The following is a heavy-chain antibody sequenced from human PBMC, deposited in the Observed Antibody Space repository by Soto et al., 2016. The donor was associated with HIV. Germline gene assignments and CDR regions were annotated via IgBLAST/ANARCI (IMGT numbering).Heavy chain of an antibody. CDR3: AREVGXTRLEY. CDR2: ITSSGSAI. J-gene: IGHJ4*02. Sequence: EVQLVESGGGLVQPGGSLRVSCAASGFTFSTYRMNWVRQAPGKGLEWVAFITSSGSAIYYADSVKGRFNISRDNAKNLLYLQMNSLRAEDTAVYYCAREVGXTRLEYWGQGTPGHRLL. CDR1: GFTFSTYR. D-gene: IGHD1-26*01. V-gene: IGHV3-48*01.